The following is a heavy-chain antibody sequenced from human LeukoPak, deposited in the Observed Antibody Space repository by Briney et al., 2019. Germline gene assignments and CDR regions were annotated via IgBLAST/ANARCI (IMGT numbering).Heavy chain of an antibody. CDR2: IYYSGST. CDR1: GGSISSYY. Sequence: SETLSLACTVSGGSISSYYWSWIRQPPGKGLEWIGSIYYSGSTNYNPSLKSRVTMSVDTSKNQFSLRLSSVTAADTAVYFCARHGGETIVAMILHAFDIWGQGTLVTVSS. J-gene: IGHJ3*02. V-gene: IGHV4-59*08. CDR3: ARHGGETIVAMILHAFDI. D-gene: IGHD5-12*01.